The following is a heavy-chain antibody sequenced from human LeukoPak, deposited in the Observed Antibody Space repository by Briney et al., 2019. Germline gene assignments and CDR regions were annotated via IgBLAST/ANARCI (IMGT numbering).Heavy chain of an antibody. J-gene: IGHJ4*02. CDR3: AKDPGYYDSTAYIFEY. D-gene: IGHD3-22*01. V-gene: IGHV3-30*18. CDR2: ISYDGTNK. Sequence: GGSLRPSCAASGFTFNTHAIHWVRQTPGKGLQWVAVISYDGTNKYYADSVKGRFTISRDNSKNTMYLQMNSLSAEDTAVYYCAKDPGYYDSTAYIFEYWGQGTLVTVSS. CDR1: GFTFNTHA.